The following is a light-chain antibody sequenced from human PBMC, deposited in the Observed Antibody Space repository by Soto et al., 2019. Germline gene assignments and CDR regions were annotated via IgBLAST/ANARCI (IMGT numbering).Light chain of an antibody. CDR2: DAS. CDR1: QSVSSY. Sequence: VLTQSPASLSLSPGERATLSCRASQSVSSYLAWYQQEPGQAPRLLIYDASNRATGIPARFSGSGSGTDFTLTISSLEPEDFAVYYCQQRSNWPPITFGQGTRLEIK. J-gene: IGKJ5*01. CDR3: QQRSNWPPIT. V-gene: IGKV3-11*01.